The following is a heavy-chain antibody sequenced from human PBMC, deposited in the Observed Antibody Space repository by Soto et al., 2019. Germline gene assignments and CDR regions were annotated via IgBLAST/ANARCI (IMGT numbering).Heavy chain of an antibody. CDR3: ARKHLYYYYYGMDV. V-gene: IGHV1-8*01. J-gene: IGHJ6*02. CDR2: MNPNSGNT. Sequence: QVQLVQSGAEVKKPGASVKVSCKASGYTFTSYDINWVRQATGQGLEWMGWMNPNSGNTGYAQKFQGRVTMTRNTSISTDYMELSSLRSEDTAVYYCARKHLYYYYYGMDVWGQGTTVTVSS. CDR1: GYTFTSYD.